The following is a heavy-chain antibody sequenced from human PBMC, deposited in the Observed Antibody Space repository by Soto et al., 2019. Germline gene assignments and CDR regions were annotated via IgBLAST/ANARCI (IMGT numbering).Heavy chain of an antibody. Sequence: GGSLRLSCVASGFTFSSYAMSWVRQAPGKGLEWVSAITSSGGNTYYSDSVKGRLTSSRDNSKNTLYLEMNSLRAEDTAVYFCVKKVPGIRPLDFWGQGTLVTVSS. V-gene: IGHV3-23*01. D-gene: IGHD6-19*01. J-gene: IGHJ4*02. CDR3: VKKVPGIRPLDF. CDR2: ITSSGGNT. CDR1: GFTFSSYA.